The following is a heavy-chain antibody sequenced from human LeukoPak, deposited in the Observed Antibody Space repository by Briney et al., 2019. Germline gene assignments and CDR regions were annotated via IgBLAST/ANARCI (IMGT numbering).Heavy chain of an antibody. CDR2: INSDGSST. CDR3: ARVGDGRGSGSYYSHYYYMDV. V-gene: IGHV3-74*01. Sequence: PSETLSLTCTVSGGSISSSSYYWGWIRQPPGKGLVWVSRINSDGSSTSYADSVKGRFTISRDNAKNTLYLQMNSLRAEDTAVYYCARVGDGRGSGSYYSHYYYMDVWGKGTTVTVSS. J-gene: IGHJ6*03. CDR1: GGSISSSSYY. D-gene: IGHD3-10*01.